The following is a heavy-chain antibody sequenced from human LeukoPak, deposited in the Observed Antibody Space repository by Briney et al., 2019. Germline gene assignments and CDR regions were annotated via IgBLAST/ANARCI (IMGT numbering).Heavy chain of an antibody. CDR1: GGSISSSSYY. V-gene: IGHV4-39*01. D-gene: IGHD6-13*01. CDR3: ARHVVGAAAGRLAYYYMDV. Sequence: PSETLSLTCTVSGGSISSSSYYWGWIRQPPGKGLEWIGSIYYSGTTYYNPSLKSRVTISVDTSKNQFSLKLSPVTAADTAVYYCARHVVGAAAGRLAYYYMDVWGKGTTVTISS. J-gene: IGHJ6*03. CDR2: IYYSGTT.